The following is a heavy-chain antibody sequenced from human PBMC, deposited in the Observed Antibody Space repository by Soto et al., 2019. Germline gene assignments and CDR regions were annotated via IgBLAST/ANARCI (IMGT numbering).Heavy chain of an antibody. Sequence: GGSLRLSCAASGFTFSNSWMSWVRQAPGKGLEWVANIKEDGSEKDYVDPVKGRFTITRDNAKNSLYLQMNNLRAEDTAVYFCTRKRFGIDVWGQGTPVTVSS. CDR1: GFTFSNSW. CDR3: TRKRFGIDV. J-gene: IGHJ6*02. V-gene: IGHV3-7*03. CDR2: IKEDGSEK.